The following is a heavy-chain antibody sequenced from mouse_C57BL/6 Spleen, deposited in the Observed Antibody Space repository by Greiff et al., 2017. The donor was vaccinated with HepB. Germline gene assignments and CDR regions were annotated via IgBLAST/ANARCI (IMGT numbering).Heavy chain of an antibody. J-gene: IGHJ4*01. V-gene: IGHV1-82*01. CDR2: IYPGDGDT. D-gene: IGHD1-1*01. CDR3: ARWAHYYGSSYSYYAMDY. CDR1: GYAFSSSW. Sequence: VQRVESGPELVKPGASVKISCKASGYAFSSSWMNWVKQRPGKGLEWIGRIYPGDGDTNYNGKFKGKATLTADKSSSTAYMQLSSLTSEDSAVYFCARWAHYYGSSYSYYAMDYWGQGTSVTVSS.